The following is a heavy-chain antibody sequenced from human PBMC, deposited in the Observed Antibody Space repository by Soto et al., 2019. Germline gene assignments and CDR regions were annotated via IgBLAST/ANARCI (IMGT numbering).Heavy chain of an antibody. CDR1: GFTFSSYG. CDR2: IWYDGSNK. V-gene: IGHV3-33*01. Sequence: PGGSLRLSCAASGFTFSSYGMHRVRQAPGKGLEWVAVIWYDGSNKYYADSVKGRFTISRDNSKNTLYLQMNSLRAEDTAVYYCARDDSGPRPLDVWGQGTTVTVSS. D-gene: IGHD6-25*01. J-gene: IGHJ6*02. CDR3: ARDDSGPRPLDV.